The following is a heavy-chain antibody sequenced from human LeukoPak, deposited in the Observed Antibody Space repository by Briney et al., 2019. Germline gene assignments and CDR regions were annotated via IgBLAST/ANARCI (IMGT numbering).Heavy chain of an antibody. V-gene: IGHV3-33*01. CDR2: IWYDGSNK. D-gene: IGHD6-19*01. J-gene: IGHJ4*02. CDR1: GFTFSSYG. Sequence: GRSLRLSCAASGFTFSSYGMHWVRQAPGKGLEWVAVIWYDGSNKYYADSVKGRFTISRDNSKNTLYLQMNSLRAEDTAVYYCARGKTIGRQWLVRGYFDYWGQGTLVTVSS. CDR3: ARGKTIGRQWLVRGYFDY.